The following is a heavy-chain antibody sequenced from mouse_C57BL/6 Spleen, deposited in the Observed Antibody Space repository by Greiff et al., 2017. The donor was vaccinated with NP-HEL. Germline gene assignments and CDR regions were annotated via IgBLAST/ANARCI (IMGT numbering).Heavy chain of an antibody. V-gene: IGHV1-50*01. CDR2: IDPSDSYT. D-gene: IGHD2-5*01. CDR1: GYTFTSYW. CDR3: AMDSYYSNSMDY. Sequence: VQLQQPGAELVKPGASVKLSCKASGYTFTSYWMQWVKQRPGQGLEWIGEIDPSDSYTNYKQKFKGKATLTVDTSSSTAYMQLSSLTSEDSAVYYCAMDSYYSNSMDYWGQGTSVTVSS. J-gene: IGHJ4*01.